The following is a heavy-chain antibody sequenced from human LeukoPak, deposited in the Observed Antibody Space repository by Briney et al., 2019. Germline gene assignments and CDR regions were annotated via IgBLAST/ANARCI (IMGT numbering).Heavy chain of an antibody. J-gene: IGHJ2*01. Sequence: GGSLRLSCAASGFTFSTFEMNWVRQAPGKGLEWVSYIRSSHRPIYYADSVKGRFTISRDNAQNSLYLQINNLRAEDTAVYYCARVLSYYDSSGSYGDWYFDLWGRGTLVTVSS. D-gene: IGHD3-22*01. V-gene: IGHV3-48*03. CDR2: IRSSHRPI. CDR3: ARVLSYYDSSGSYGDWYFDL. CDR1: GFTFSTFE.